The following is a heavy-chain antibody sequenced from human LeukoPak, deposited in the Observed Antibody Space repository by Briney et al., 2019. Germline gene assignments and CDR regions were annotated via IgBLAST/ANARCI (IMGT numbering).Heavy chain of an antibody. CDR3: ARGPKGFFDY. J-gene: IGHJ4*02. CDR1: GFTFSSYS. CDR2: ISSSSSYI. Sequence: GGSLRLSCAASGFTFSSYSMNWVRQAPGKGLEWVSSISSSSSYIYYADSVKGRFTISRDNTKNSLYLQMNSLRAEDTAVYYCARGPKGFFDYWGQGTLVTVSS. V-gene: IGHV3-21*01.